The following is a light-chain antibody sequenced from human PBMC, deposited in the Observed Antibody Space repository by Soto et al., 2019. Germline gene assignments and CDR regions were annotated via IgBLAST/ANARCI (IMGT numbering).Light chain of an antibody. J-gene: IGLJ1*01. CDR2: EVS. CDR3: HSYTSSSTLV. V-gene: IGLV2-14*01. Sequence: LTQPASVSGSPGQSITISCTGTSSDVGGYNYVSWYQQYPGKTPKLMIYEVSNRPSGVSSRFSSSKSGNTASLTISGLQGEDEADYFCHSYTSSSTLVFGPGTKVTVL. CDR1: SSDVGGYNY.